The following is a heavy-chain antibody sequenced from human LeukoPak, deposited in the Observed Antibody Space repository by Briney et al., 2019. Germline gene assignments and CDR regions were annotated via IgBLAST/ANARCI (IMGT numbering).Heavy chain of an antibody. CDR2: ISSSSSTI. CDR3: AKAGSWELPPV. J-gene: IGHJ4*02. V-gene: IGHV3-48*01. D-gene: IGHD1-26*01. Sequence: GGSLRLSCAASGFTFSSYSMNWVRQAPGKGLEWVSYISSSSSTIYYADSVKGRFTISRDNAKNSLYLQMNSLRAEDTAVYYCAKAGSWELPPVWGQGTLVTVSS. CDR1: GFTFSSYS.